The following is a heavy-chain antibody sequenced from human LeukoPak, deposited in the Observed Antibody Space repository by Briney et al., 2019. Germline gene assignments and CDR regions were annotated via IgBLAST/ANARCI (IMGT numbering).Heavy chain of an antibody. CDR1: GFTFSSYS. D-gene: IGHD6-13*01. Sequence: GGPLRLSCAASGFTFSSYSMNWVRQAPGKGLEWVSSISSSSSYIYYADSVKGRFTISRDSAKNSLYLQMNSLRAEDTAVYYCAREPNSSSWGRYWYFDLWGRGTLVTVSS. J-gene: IGHJ2*01. CDR3: AREPNSSSWGRYWYFDL. CDR2: ISSSSSYI. V-gene: IGHV3-21*01.